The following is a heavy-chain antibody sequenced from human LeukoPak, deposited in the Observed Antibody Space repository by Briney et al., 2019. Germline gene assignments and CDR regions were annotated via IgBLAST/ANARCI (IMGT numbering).Heavy chain of an antibody. Sequence: GGSLRLSCAASGFTFSSYAMSWVRQVPGKGLEWVSAISGSGGSTYYADSVKGRFTISRDNSKNTLYLQMNSLRAEDTAVYYCAKGGATSDFWSGYVLGYDYYYYMDVWGKGTTVTVSS. CDR3: AKGGATSDFWSGYVLGYDYYYYMDV. J-gene: IGHJ6*03. CDR1: GFTFSSYA. D-gene: IGHD3-3*01. CDR2: ISGSGGST. V-gene: IGHV3-23*01.